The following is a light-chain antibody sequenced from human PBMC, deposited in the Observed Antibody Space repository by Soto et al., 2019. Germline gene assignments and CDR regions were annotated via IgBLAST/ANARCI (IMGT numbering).Light chain of an antibody. CDR2: EVS. V-gene: IGLV2-14*01. J-gene: IGLJ1*01. Sequence: ALAQPASVSGSPGQSITISCTGTSSDVGGYNYVSWYQQHPGKAPKLMIYEVSNRPSGVSNRFSGSKSGNTASLTISGLQAEDEADYYCSSYTSSSTHYVFGTGTKGTVL. CDR1: SSDVGGYNY. CDR3: SSYTSSSTHYV.